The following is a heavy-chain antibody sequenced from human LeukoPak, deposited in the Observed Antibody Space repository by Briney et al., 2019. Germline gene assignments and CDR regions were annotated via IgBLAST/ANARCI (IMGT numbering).Heavy chain of an antibody. V-gene: IGHV4-34*01. CDR1: GGSISSYY. D-gene: IGHD5-24*01. CDR3: ARGSGRDGYKS. J-gene: IGHJ5*02. CDR2: INHSGST. Sequence: PSETLSLTCTVSGGSISSYYWSWIRQPPGKGLEWIGEINHSGSTNYNPSLKSRVTISVDKSKNQFSLKLSSVTAADTAVYYCARGSGRDGYKSWGQGTLVTVSS.